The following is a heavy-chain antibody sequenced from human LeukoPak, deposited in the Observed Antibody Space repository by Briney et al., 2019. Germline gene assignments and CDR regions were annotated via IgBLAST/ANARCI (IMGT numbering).Heavy chain of an antibody. CDR1: GFTFSSYA. CDR2: ISYDGSNK. D-gene: IGHD6-19*01. V-gene: IGHV3-30-3*01. Sequence: SGGSLRLSCAASGFTFSSYAMHWVRQAPGKGLEWVAVISYDGSNKYYADSVKGRFTISRDNSKNTLYLQMNSLRAEDTAVYYCAREGRQWVFDYWGQGTLVTVSS. CDR3: AREGRQWVFDY. J-gene: IGHJ4*02.